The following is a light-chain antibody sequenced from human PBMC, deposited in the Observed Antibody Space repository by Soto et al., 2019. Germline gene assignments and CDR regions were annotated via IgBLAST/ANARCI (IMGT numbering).Light chain of an antibody. CDR3: QSYDSSLSGYV. V-gene: IGLV1-40*01. Sequence: QSVLTQPPSVSGAPGQRGTISCTGSSSNIGTGYDVHWYQQLPGTAPKLLIYANTNRPSGVPGRFSGSKSGTSASLAITGLQAEDEADYYCQSYDSSLSGYVFGTGTK. CDR1: SSNIGTGYD. J-gene: IGLJ1*01. CDR2: ANT.